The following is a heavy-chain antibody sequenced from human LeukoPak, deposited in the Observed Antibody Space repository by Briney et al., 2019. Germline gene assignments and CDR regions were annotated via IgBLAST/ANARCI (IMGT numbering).Heavy chain of an antibody. Sequence: GGSLRLSCTAAGFTFGDYSMNWVRQAPGKGLEWVSYISSSGSTIYYADSVKGRFTISRENAKNSLYLQMNSLRAEDTAVYYCAELGITMIGGVWGKGTTVTISS. V-gene: IGHV3-48*03. J-gene: IGHJ6*04. CDR3: AELGITMIGGV. D-gene: IGHD3-10*02. CDR1: GFTFGDYS. CDR2: ISSSGSTI.